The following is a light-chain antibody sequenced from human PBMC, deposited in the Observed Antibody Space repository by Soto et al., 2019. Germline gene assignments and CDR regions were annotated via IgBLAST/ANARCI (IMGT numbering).Light chain of an antibody. J-gene: IGLJ1*01. CDR2: EVT. Sequence: QSALTQPASVSGSPGQSITISCTGTSGDIGSYNRVSWYQQHPGKAPKLIIYEVTDRPSGVSNRFSGSKSGNTASLTISGLQAEDEAEYYCSSYTNINTRACVFGTGTKPDRP. V-gene: IGLV2-14*01. CDR3: SSYTNINTRACV. CDR1: SGDIGSYNR.